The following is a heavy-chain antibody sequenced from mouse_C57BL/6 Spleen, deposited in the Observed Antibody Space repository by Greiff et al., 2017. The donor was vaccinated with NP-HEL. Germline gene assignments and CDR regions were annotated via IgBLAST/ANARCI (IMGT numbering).Heavy chain of an antibody. CDR1: GFTFSDYG. D-gene: IGHD2-4*01. V-gene: IGHV5-15*01. CDR2: ISNLAYSI. Sequence: EVQLVESGGGLVQPGGSLKLSCAASGFTFSDYGMAWVRQAPRKGPEWVAFISNLAYSIYYADTVTGRFTISRENAKNTLYLEMSSLRSEDTAMYYCARQGIYYDYLYFDYWGQGTTLTVSS. J-gene: IGHJ2*01. CDR3: ARQGIYYDYLYFDY.